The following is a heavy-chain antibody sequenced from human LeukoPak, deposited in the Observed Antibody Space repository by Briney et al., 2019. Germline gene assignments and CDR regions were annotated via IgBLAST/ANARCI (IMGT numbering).Heavy chain of an antibody. V-gene: IGHV3-21*01. J-gene: IGHJ4*02. D-gene: IGHD3-22*01. CDR1: GFTFSSYS. Sequence: GGPLRRSCAASGFTFSSYSMNWVRQAPGKALEWVSSISSSSSYIYYADSVKGRFTISRDNAKNSLYLQMNSLRAEDTAVYYCARVLYYYDSSGDYWGQGTLVTVSS. CDR3: ARVLYYYDSSGDY. CDR2: ISSSSSYI.